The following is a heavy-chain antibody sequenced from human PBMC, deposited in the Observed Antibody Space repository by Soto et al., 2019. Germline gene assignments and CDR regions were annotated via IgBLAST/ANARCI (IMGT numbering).Heavy chain of an antibody. CDR1: GDTFTFYS. J-gene: IGHJ4*02. V-gene: IGHV1-69*02. Sequence: QVQLVQSGAGVKRPGSSVKVSCKASGDTFTFYSINWVRQAPGLGLEWMGRINPILSMSNYAQRFQGRVTMTADKSTSTAYMELSSLTAEDTAIYYCASSYGSGYRAFDYWGQGALVTVSS. D-gene: IGHD3-10*01. CDR2: INPILSMS. CDR3: ASSYGSGYRAFDY.